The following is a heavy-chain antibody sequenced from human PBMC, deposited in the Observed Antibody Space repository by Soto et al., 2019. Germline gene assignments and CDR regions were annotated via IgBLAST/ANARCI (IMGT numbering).Heavy chain of an antibody. CDR2: ISWNSGSI. J-gene: IGHJ4*02. Sequence: EVQLVESGGGLVQPGRSLRLSCAASGFTFDDYAMHWVRQAPGKGLEWVSGISWNSGSIGYADSVKGRFTISRDNAKNSLYLQMNSLRAEDTALYYCAKDVAATSRYYFDYWGQGTLVTVSS. V-gene: IGHV3-9*01. CDR1: GFTFDDYA. CDR3: AKDVAATSRYYFDY. D-gene: IGHD6-19*01.